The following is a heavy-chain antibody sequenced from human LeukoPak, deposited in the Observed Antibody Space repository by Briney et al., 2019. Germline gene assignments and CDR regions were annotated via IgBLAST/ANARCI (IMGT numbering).Heavy chain of an antibody. CDR3: ARDNYYGSGSYQFDP. CDR1: GGSISSGDYY. J-gene: IGHJ5*02. Sequence: SQTLSLTCTVSGGSISSGDYYWSWIRQPPGKGLEWIGYIYYSGSTYYNPSLKSRVTISVDTSKNQFSLKLSSVTAADAAVYYCARDNYYGSGSYQFDPWGQGTLVTVSS. D-gene: IGHD3-10*01. CDR2: IYYSGST. V-gene: IGHV4-30-4*01.